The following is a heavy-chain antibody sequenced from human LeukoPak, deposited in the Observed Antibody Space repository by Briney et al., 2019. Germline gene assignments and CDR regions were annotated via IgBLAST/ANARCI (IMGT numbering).Heavy chain of an antibody. J-gene: IGHJ5*02. CDR2: IIPIFGTA. V-gene: IGHV1-69*05. Sequence: SEKVSCKASGGTFSSYAISWVRQAPGQGLEWMGGIIPIFGTANYAQKFQGRVTITTDESTSTAYMELSSLRSEDTAVYYCAREVGYYGSGSYSTDFDPWGQGTLVTVSS. D-gene: IGHD3-10*01. CDR1: GGTFSSYA. CDR3: AREVGYYGSGSYSTDFDP.